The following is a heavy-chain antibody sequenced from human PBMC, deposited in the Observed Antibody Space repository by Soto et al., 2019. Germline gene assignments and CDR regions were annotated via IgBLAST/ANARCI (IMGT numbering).Heavy chain of an antibody. Sequence: QPGGSLRLSCAASGFAFSRNDMNWVRQRPGKGLEWVSNINYSGVSTYYRAAVKGRLTISRDDSKNILYLEMNSLKVDGTAVYYCVTDPNWEWGYWGQGALVTVSS. D-gene: IGHD1-1*01. V-gene: IGHV3-23*01. J-gene: IGHJ4*02. CDR2: INYSGVST. CDR3: VTDPNWEWGY. CDR1: GFAFSRND.